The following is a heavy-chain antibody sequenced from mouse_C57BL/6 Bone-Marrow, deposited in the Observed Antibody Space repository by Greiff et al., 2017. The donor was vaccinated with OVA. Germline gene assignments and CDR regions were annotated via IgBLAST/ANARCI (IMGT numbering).Heavy chain of an antibody. Sequence: EVQLQQSGPELVKPGASVKISCKASGYSFTDYNMNWVKQSNGRSLEWIGVINPNYGTTSYNQKFKGKATLTVDKSSSTAYMQLNSLTSEDSAVYYCAFYYGSSYRYFDVWGTGTTVTVSS. D-gene: IGHD1-1*01. CDR3: AFYYGSSYRYFDV. CDR1: GYSFTDYN. V-gene: IGHV1-39*01. CDR2: INPNYGTT. J-gene: IGHJ1*03.